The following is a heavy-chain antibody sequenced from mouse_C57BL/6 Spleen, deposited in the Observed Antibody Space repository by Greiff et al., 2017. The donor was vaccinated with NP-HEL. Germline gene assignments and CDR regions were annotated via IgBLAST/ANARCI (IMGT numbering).Heavy chain of an antibody. Sequence: VQLQQSGTELVKPGASVKLSCKASGYTFTSYWMHWVKQRPGQGLEWIGNINPSNGGTNYNEKFKSKATLTVDKSSSTAYMQLSSLTSEDSAVYYCARKEGAQATYAYWGQGTLVTVSA. CDR1: GYTFTSYW. J-gene: IGHJ3*01. V-gene: IGHV1-53*01. D-gene: IGHD3-2*02. CDR3: ARKEGAQATYAY. CDR2: INPSNGGT.